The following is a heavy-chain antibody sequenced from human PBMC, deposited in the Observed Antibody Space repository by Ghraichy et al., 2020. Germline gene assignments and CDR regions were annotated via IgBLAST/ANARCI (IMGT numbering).Heavy chain of an antibody. Sequence: ETLSLTCTVSGGSIKNRSYYWAWIRQPPGKGLEWIASIDFAGTSYYNPSLRSRVTISVDTSKNQFSLKVNSVTAADTAMYFCASPFTDWMGWFDPWGQGTLVTVSS. D-gene: IGHD2-2*03. V-gene: IGHV4-39*01. CDR1: GGSIKNRSYY. CDR2: IDFAGTS. J-gene: IGHJ5*02. CDR3: ASPFTDWMGWFDP.